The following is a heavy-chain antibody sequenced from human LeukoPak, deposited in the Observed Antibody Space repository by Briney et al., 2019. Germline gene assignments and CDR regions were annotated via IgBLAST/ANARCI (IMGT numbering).Heavy chain of an antibody. CDR2: IYYSGGT. D-gene: IGHD3-10*01. CDR1: GGSISSSSYF. Sequence: SETLSLTYTVSGGSISSSSYFWGWIRQPPGKGLEWIGSIYYSGGTYYNPSLKSRVTISVDTSKNQFSLKLTSVTASDTAVYYCARHRFGGFYYFDYWGQGTLVTVSS. J-gene: IGHJ4*02. V-gene: IGHV4-39*01. CDR3: ARHRFGGFYYFDY.